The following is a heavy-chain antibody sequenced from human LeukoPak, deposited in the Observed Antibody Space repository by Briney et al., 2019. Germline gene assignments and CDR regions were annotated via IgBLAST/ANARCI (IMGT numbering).Heavy chain of an antibody. D-gene: IGHD6-6*01. CDR3: ARAPLWTIAARPFDY. Sequence: PSETLSLTCAVLDGSFRNYYWNWIRQPPGKGLEWIAEIHHSGSTIYNPSLKSRVTILRDTSKSQFSLKMSSLTAADTAVYYCARAPLWTIAARPFDYWGQGALVTVSS. V-gene: IGHV4-34*01. CDR2: IHHSGST. CDR1: DGSFRNYY. J-gene: IGHJ4*02.